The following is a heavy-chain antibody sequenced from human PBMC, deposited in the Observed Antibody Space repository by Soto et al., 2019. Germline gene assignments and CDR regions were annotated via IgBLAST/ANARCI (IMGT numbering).Heavy chain of an antibody. V-gene: IGHV1-69*08. D-gene: IGHD4-17*01. CDR3: AKDYGGKDGDY. CDR2: IIPILGIA. CDR1: GGTFSSYT. J-gene: IGHJ4*02. Sequence: QVKLVQSGAEVKKPGSSVKVSCKASGGTFSSYTISWVRQAPGQGLEWMGRIIPILGIANYAQKFQGRVTITADKSTSTAYMVLSSLRSEDTAVYYCAKDYGGKDGDYWGQGTLVTVSS.